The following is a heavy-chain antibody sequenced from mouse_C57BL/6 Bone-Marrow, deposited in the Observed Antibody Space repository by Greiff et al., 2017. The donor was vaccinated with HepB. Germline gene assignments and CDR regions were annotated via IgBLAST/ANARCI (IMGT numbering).Heavy chain of an antibody. CDR2: INPNYGTT. J-gene: IGHJ4*01. CDR1: GYSFTDYN. CDR3: APDSSGYVGDYAMDY. D-gene: IGHD3-2*02. V-gene: IGHV1-39*01. Sequence: EVKLKESGPELVKPGASVKISCKASGYSFTDYNMNWVKQSNGKSLEWIGVINPNYGTTSYNQKFKGKATLTVDKSSSTAYMQLNSLTSEDSAVYYCAPDSSGYVGDYAMDYWGQGTSVTVSS.